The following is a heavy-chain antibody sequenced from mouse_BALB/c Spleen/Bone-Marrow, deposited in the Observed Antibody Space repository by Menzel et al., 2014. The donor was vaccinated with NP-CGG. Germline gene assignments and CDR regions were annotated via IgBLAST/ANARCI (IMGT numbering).Heavy chain of an antibody. CDR1: GYTFTGYA. D-gene: IGHD1-2*01. CDR3: ASTAGTQYDYFAY. CDR2: ISSYSGNT. Sequence: VQVVESGPELVRPGVSVKISCKGFGYTFTGYAIHWVKRSHAKTLEWIGVISSYSGNTNYNQKFKGRATMTVDKSSSTAYMELARLTSEDSAIYYCASTAGTQYDYFAYWGQGTTLTVSS. V-gene: IGHV1-67*01. J-gene: IGHJ2*01.